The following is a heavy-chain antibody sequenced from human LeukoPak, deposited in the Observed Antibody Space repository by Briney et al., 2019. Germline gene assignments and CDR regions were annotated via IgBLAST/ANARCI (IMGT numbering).Heavy chain of an antibody. Sequence: GASVKASCKASGYTFSSYDINWVRQATGQGLEWMGWMNPSTGNTGYAQKFQGRVTMTRDTSISTAYMELSRLRSDDTAVYYCARDTYYYDSSGYPWWDYWGQGTLVTVSS. D-gene: IGHD3-22*01. V-gene: IGHV1-8*01. CDR3: ARDTYYYDSSGYPWWDY. CDR1: GYTFSSYD. CDR2: MNPSTGNT. J-gene: IGHJ4*02.